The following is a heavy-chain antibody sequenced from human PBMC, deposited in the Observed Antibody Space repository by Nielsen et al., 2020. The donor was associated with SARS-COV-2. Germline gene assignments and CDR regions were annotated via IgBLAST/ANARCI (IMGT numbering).Heavy chain of an antibody. D-gene: IGHD2-2*01. CDR3: ARGGGHIVVVPAAIRGGWFDP. V-gene: IGHV1-46*01. J-gene: IGHJ5*02. CDR2: INPSGGST. Sequence: WVRQAPGQGLEWMGIINPSGGSTSYAQKFQGRVTMTRDTSTSTVYMELSSLRSEDTAAYYCARGGGHIVVVPAAIRGGWFDPWGQGTLVTVSS.